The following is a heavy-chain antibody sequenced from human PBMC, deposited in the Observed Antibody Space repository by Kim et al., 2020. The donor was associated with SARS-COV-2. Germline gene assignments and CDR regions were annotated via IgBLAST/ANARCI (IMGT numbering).Heavy chain of an antibody. CDR1: GFTFSSYA. V-gene: IGHV3-23*01. D-gene: IGHD6-13*01. J-gene: IGHJ3*02. Sequence: GGSLRLSCAASGFTFSSYAMSWVRQAPGKGLEWVSAISGSGGSTYYADSVKGRFTISRDNSKNTLYLQMNSLRAEDTAVYYCAKDLDLGIAGSRDAFDIWGQGTMVTVSS. CDR3: AKDLDLGIAGSRDAFDI. CDR2: ISGSGGST.